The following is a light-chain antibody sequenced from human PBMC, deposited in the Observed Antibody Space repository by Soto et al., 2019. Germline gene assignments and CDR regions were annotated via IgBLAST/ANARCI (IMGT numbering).Light chain of an antibody. CDR2: EVS. CDR1: SSDVGGYNY. J-gene: IGLJ1*01. Sequence: QSALTQPASVSGSPGQSITISCTGTSSDVGGYNYVSWYQQHPGKAPKFMIYEVSNRPSGVSNRFSGSKSGNTASLTISGLQAEEEADSYCSSYTSSRTDVFGTGTKVTVL. CDR3: SSYTSSRTDV. V-gene: IGLV2-14*01.